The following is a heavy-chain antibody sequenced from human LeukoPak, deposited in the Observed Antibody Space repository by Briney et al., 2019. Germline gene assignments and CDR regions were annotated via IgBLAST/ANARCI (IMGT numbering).Heavy chain of an antibody. J-gene: IGHJ4*02. Sequence: ASVKVSCKVSGYTLTELSMHWVRQAPGKGLEWMGIINPSGGSTSYAQKFQGRVTMTRDTSTSTVYMELSSLRSEDTAVYYCARARFVDYWGQGSLVTVSS. D-gene: IGHD3-16*01. CDR1: GYTLTELS. CDR3: ARARFVDY. V-gene: IGHV1-46*01. CDR2: INPSGGST.